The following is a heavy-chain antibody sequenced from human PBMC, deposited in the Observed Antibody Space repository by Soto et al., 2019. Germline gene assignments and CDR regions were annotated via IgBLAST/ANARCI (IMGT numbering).Heavy chain of an antibody. J-gene: IGHJ6*02. CDR2: ISHSGNT. V-gene: IGHV4-30-4*01. D-gene: IGHD2-21*01. CDR3: GGSYCGGARCPGLDV. CDR1: GGSISSGGYY. Sequence: QVQLQESGPGLVKPSQTLSLTCTVSGGSISSGGYYWTWIRQPPGKGLEWIGYISHSGNTYYNSSLQSPLTMSLDTSKNQFSLSLSSVTAADTAVYYCGGSYCGGARCPGLDVWGLGTTVTVSS.